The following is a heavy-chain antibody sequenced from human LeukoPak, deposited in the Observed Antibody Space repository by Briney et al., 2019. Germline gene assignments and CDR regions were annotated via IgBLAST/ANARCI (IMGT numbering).Heavy chain of an antibody. CDR1: GFTFSSYG. J-gene: IGHJ6*02. D-gene: IGHD3-10*01. Sequence: GGSLRLSCAASGFTFSSYGMHWVRQAPGKGLEWVAVISYDGSNKYYADSVKGRFTISRDNSKNTLYLQMNSLRAEDTAVYYCARDRAQLLWFGELLRARNDYYYGMDVWGQGTTVTVSS. CDR3: ARDRAQLLWFGELLRARNDYYYGMDV. V-gene: IGHV3-30*03. CDR2: ISYDGSNK.